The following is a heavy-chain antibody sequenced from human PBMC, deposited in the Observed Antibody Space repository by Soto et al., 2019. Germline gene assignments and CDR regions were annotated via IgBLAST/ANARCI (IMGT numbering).Heavy chain of an antibody. D-gene: IGHD1-7*01. Sequence: PSETLSLTCTVYGGSVSSGDYYWSWIRQPTGKGLEWIGNIYDSGSTNYNPSFKSRVTMSIDTSRNHFSLNLQSATAADTALYYCARETGENWTYDAHWGPGTLVTVSS. CDR2: IYDSGST. CDR3: ARETGENWTYDAH. J-gene: IGHJ1*01. CDR1: GGSVSSGDYY. V-gene: IGHV4-61*03.